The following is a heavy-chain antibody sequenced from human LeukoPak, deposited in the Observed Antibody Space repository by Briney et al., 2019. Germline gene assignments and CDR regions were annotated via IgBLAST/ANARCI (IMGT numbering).Heavy chain of an antibody. V-gene: IGHV1-2*02. CDR1: VYTFTGYY. CDR3: ARDPAADAGYSSSWYLGWFDP. Sequence: ASVKVSCKASVYTFTGYYMHWVRQAPGQGLEWMGWINPNSGGTNYAQKFQGRVTMTRDTSISTAYMELSRLRSDDTAVYYCARDPAADAGYSSSWYLGWFDPWGQGTLVTVSS. CDR2: INPNSGGT. D-gene: IGHD6-13*01. J-gene: IGHJ5*02.